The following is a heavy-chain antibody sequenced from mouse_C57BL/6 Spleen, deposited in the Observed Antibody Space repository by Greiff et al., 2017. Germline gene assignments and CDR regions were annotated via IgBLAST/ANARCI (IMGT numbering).Heavy chain of an antibody. Sequence: VQLQQPGAELVKPGASVTLSCKASGYTFTSYWMHWVKQRPGQGLEWIGMIPPNSGSNNYNEKFKSKSTLTVDKSYSTAYMQLSSLTSEDSAVYYCARSGESFAYWGQGTLVTVSA. CDR1: GYTFTSYW. CDR2: IPPNSGSN. J-gene: IGHJ3*01. D-gene: IGHD3-2*02. V-gene: IGHV1-64*01. CDR3: ARSGESFAY.